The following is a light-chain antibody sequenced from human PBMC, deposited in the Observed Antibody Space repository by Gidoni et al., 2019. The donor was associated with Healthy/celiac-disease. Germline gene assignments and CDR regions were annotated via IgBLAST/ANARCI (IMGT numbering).Light chain of an antibody. Sequence: IVLTQSQGTLSVSPGERATLSCRASQSVSSSYLAWYQQKPGQAPRLLMYGASSRATGTPDRFSGSGSGTDFTLTISRLEPEDFAVYYCQQYGSSPCSFGQGTKLEIK. J-gene: IGKJ2*04. CDR1: QSVSSSY. CDR3: QQYGSSPCS. CDR2: GAS. V-gene: IGKV3-20*01.